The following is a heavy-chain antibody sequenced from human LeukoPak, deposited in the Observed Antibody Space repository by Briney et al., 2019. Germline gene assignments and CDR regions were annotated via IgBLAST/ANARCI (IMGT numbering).Heavy chain of an antibody. V-gene: IGHV4-39*07. Sequence: SETLSLTCTVSGGSISSSTYYWGWIRQPPGKGLEWIGSIYFSGSTYYNTSLKSRVTISIDTSKIQFSLKLNSVTAADAAVYYCARSSTLYGHFDYWGQGTLVTVSS. D-gene: IGHD3-10*01. J-gene: IGHJ4*02. CDR3: ARSSTLYGHFDY. CDR2: IYFSGST. CDR1: GGSISSSTYY.